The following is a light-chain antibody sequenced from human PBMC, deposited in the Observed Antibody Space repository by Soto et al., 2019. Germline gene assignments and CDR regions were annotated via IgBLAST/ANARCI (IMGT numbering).Light chain of an antibody. Sequence: SALTQPASVSGSPGQSITISCTGTSSDVGGYNYVSWYQQHPGKATKLMIYEVSNRPSGVSNRFAGSKSGNTASLTISGLQAEDEADYYCSSYTSSSTLVFGGGTKLTVL. CDR3: SSYTSSSTLV. CDR1: SSDVGGYNY. J-gene: IGLJ2*01. CDR2: EVS. V-gene: IGLV2-14*01.